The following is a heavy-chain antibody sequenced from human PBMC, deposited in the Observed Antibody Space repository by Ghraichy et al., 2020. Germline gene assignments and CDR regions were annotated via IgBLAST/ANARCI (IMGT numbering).Heavy chain of an antibody. CDR1: GFTFSSYT. CDR3: AKLSSGRYSEY. J-gene: IGHJ4*02. CDR2: ITASGAGT. Sequence: GGSLRLSCAASGFTFSSYTMIWVRQAPGKGLEWVSSITASGAGTYYADSVKGRFTISRDNSNSALYLQMNSLRAEDTAVYFCAKLSSGRYSEYWGQGTLVTVSS. V-gene: IGHV3-23*01. D-gene: IGHD3-10*01.